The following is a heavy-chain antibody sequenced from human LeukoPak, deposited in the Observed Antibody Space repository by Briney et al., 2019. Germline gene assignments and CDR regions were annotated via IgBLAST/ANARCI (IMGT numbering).Heavy chain of an antibody. D-gene: IGHD2-15*01. Sequence: GGSLRLSCAASGFTFSSYAMSWVRQAPGKGLEWVSAISGSGGSTYNADSVKGRFAISRDNSKNTLYLQMNSLRAEDTAVYYCAKDSHPYCSGGSCYYYFDYWGQGTLVTVSS. CDR2: ISGSGGST. CDR3: AKDSHPYCSGGSCYYYFDY. CDR1: GFTFSSYA. V-gene: IGHV3-23*01. J-gene: IGHJ4*02.